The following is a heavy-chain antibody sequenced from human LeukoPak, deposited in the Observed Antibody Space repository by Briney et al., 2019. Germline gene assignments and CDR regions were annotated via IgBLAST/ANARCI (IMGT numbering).Heavy chain of an antibody. D-gene: IGHD3-10*01. Sequence: GGSLRLSCAASGFTFSSYWMHWVRQAPGKGLVWVSRINSDGSSTSYADSVKGRFTISRDNSKNTLYLQMNSLRAEDTAVYYCARDIRDRGVPDAFDIWGQGTMVTVSS. V-gene: IGHV3-74*01. CDR3: ARDIRDRGVPDAFDI. J-gene: IGHJ3*02. CDR2: INSDGSST. CDR1: GFTFSSYW.